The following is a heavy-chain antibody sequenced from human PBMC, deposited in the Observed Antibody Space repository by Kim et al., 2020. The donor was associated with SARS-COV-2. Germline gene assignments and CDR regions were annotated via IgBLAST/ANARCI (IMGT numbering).Heavy chain of an antibody. V-gene: IGHV4-4*07. D-gene: IGHD3-16*01. CDR3: SMGLGH. Sequence: SETLSLTCTVSGDTLSSDYWSWNRQPAGKGLEWIGRIYTSGRTNYNPSLQSRVTMSVEMSKNQLSLMLSSVTAAATAAVYCSMGLGHWRQGTLVTVSS. J-gene: IGHJ1*01. CDR1: GDTLSSDY. CDR2: IYTSGRT.